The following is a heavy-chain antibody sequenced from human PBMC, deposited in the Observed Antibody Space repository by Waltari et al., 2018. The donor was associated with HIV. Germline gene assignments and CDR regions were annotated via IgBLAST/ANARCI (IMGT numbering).Heavy chain of an antibody. CDR3: AKDNSSSSY. Sequence: SSYAMSWVRQAPGKGLEWVSAISGSGGSTYYADSVKGRFTISRDNSKNTLYLQMNSLRAEDTAVYYCAKDNSSSSYWGQGTLVTVSS. CDR2: ISGSGGST. V-gene: IGHV3-23*01. CDR1: SSYA. J-gene: IGHJ4*02. D-gene: IGHD6-6*01.